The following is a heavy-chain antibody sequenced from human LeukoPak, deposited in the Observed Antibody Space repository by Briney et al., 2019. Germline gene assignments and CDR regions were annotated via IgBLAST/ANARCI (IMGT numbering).Heavy chain of an antibody. CDR1: GFPFSHFA. CDR2: IHGDGSAT. V-gene: IGHV3-23*01. J-gene: IGHJ5*02. D-gene: IGHD3-22*01. Sequence: GGSLRLSCGASGFPFSHFAMTWVRQTPGRGLEWVSTIHGDGSATHYADSVKGRFAISRDNSKNALYLQLNSLRAEDTAVYYCAKDAVTYYYDSSGFNWFDPWGQGTLVTVSS. CDR3: AKDAVTYYYDSSGFNWFDP.